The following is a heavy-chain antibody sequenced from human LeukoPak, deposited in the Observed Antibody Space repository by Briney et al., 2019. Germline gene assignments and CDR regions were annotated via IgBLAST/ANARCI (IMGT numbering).Heavy chain of an antibody. D-gene: IGHD6-25*01. V-gene: IGHV3-30*18. CDR3: AKDRQQPLRYYYYAMDV. CDR1: GFTFGSYG. CDR2: ISYDGTNQ. J-gene: IGHJ6*02. Sequence: GGSLRLSCAASGFTFGSYGMHWVRQAPGKGLEWVALISYDGTNQYYADSVKGRLTISRDNSKNTSYLQMNSLRPEDTAVYYCAKDRQQPLRYYYYAMDVWGQGTTVTVSS.